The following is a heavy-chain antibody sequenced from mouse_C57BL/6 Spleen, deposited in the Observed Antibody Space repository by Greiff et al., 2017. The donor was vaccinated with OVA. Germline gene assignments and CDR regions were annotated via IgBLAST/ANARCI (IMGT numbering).Heavy chain of an antibody. CDR2: ISYDGSN. J-gene: IGHJ1*03. CDR3: VSYYGYDGGYFDV. D-gene: IGHD2-2*01. CDR1: GYSITSGYY. Sequence: VQLKQSGPGLVKPSQSLSLTCSVTGYSITSGYYWNWIRQFPGNKLEWMGYISYDGSNNYNPSLKNRISITRDTSKNQFFLKLNSVTTEDTATYYCVSYYGYDGGYFDVWGTGTTVTVSS. V-gene: IGHV3-6*01.